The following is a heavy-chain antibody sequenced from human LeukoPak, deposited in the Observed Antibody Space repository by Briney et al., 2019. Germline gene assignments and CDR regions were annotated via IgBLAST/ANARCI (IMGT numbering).Heavy chain of an antibody. V-gene: IGHV4-4*07. Sequence: PSETLSLTCSVSGVSISSYYWSWIRQPAGKGLEWIGRIYISGSINYNPSLKSRVTISVDRSKNQFSLKLSSVTAADTAVYYCARHPDYGDTSGAFDIWGQGTMVTVSS. CDR2: IYISGSI. CDR3: ARHPDYGDTSGAFDI. J-gene: IGHJ3*02. CDR1: GVSISSYY. D-gene: IGHD4-17*01.